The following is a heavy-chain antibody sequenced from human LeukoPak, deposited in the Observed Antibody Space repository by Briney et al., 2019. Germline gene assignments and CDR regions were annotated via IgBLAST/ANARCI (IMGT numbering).Heavy chain of an antibody. CDR1: GFTFSNYA. Sequence: SGGSLRLSCAASGFTFSNYAMHRVRQAPGKGLEWVAVISYDGNNKFYADSVKGRFTISRDNSRNTMYLQMNSLRADDTAVFYCAHSGSLWRGLLDPWGQGTLVTVSS. J-gene: IGHJ5*02. CDR3: AHSGSLWRGLLDP. D-gene: IGHD3-3*01. CDR2: ISYDGNNK. V-gene: IGHV3-30*03.